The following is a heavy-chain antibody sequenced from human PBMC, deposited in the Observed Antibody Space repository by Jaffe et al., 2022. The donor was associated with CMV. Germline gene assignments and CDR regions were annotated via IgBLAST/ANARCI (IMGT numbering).Heavy chain of an antibody. CDR3: ARDLSTGSYHSFGAY. J-gene: IGHJ4*02. D-gene: IGHD1-26*01. V-gene: IGHV3-33*01. Sequence: QVQLVESGGGVVQPGRSLRLSCAASGFTFSSYGMHWVRQAPGKGLEWVAVMWYDGSNKHYADSVKGRFTISRDNSKNTLYLQMNSLRAEDTAVYHCARDLSTGSYHSFGAYWGQGTLVTVSS. CDR1: GFTFSSYG. CDR2: MWYDGSNK.